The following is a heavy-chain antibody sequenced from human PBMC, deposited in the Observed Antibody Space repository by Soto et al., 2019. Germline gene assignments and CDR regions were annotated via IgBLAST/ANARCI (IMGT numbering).Heavy chain of an antibody. CDR3: ERHYGGSAFDI. Sequence: PSETLSLTCSVSGYSSSDYYWSWIRQTPGKGLEWIGYIHYSGTTYYNPSLKSRVTISEDMSRNQFSLSLSSVTAADTAVYFCERHYGGSAFDIWGQGTSVTVSS. D-gene: IGHD3-16*01. J-gene: IGHJ3*02. CDR1: GYSSSDYY. CDR2: IHYSGTT. V-gene: IGHV4-30-4*01.